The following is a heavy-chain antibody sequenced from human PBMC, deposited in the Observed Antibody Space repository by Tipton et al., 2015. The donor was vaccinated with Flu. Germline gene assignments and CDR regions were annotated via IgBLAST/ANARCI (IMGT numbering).Heavy chain of an antibody. D-gene: IGHD6-19*01. V-gene: IGHV4-38-2*01. Sequence: VKPSETLSLTCAVSGYSISSGYYWGWIRQPPGKGLEWIGSIYYSGSTYYNPSLKSRVTISVDTSKNQFSLKLSSVTAADAAVYYCARHSAVAYGAFDLWGRGTLVTVSS. CDR2: IYYSGST. CDR3: ARHSAVAYGAFDL. CDR1: GYSISSGYY. J-gene: IGHJ2*01.